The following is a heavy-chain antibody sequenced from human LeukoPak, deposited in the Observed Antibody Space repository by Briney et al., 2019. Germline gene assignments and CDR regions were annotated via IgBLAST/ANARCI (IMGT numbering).Heavy chain of an antibody. J-gene: IGHJ5*01. D-gene: IGHD6-6*01. CDR1: GFTFSSYA. CDR3: AKGFRIAARPTIWFDS. Sequence: GGSLRLSCAASGFTFSSYAMNWVRQAPGKGLEWVSSGHSDGTTYYADSVKGRFTVSRDNSKNTLSLQMNSLRAEDTAVYYCAKGFRIAARPTIWFDSWGQGTLVTVSS. V-gene: IGHV3-23*01. CDR2: SGHSDGTT.